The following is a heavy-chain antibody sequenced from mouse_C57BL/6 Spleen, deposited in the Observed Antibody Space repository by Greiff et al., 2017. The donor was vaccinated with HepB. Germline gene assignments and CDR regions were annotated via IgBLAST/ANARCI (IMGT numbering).Heavy chain of an antibody. J-gene: IGHJ3*01. D-gene: IGHD4-1*01. V-gene: IGHV5-9-1*02. Sequence: EVHLVESGEGLVKPGGSLKLSCAASGFTFSSYAMSWVRQTPEKRLEWVAYISSGGDYIYYADTVKGRFTISRDNARNTLYLQMSSLKSEDTAMYYCTREGNWDPFAYWGQGTLVTVSA. CDR2: ISSGGDYI. CDR1: GFTFSSYA. CDR3: TREGNWDPFAY.